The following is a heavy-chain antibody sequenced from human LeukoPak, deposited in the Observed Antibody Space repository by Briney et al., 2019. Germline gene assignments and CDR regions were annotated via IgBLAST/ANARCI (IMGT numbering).Heavy chain of an antibody. J-gene: IGHJ4*02. CDR3: AKSVVAHPNFRSDY. CDR2: ISDSGGST. Sequence: HTGGSLRLSCAASGFTFSIYAMSWVRQAPGKGLEWVSAISDSGGSTYYADSVKGRFTISRDNSKNTLYLQMNSLRAEDTAVYYCAKSVVAHPNFRSDYWGQGTLVTVSS. V-gene: IGHV3-23*01. D-gene: IGHD2-15*01. CDR1: GFTFSIYA.